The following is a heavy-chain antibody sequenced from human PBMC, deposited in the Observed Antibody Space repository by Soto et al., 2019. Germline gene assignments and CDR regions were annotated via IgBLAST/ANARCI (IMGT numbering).Heavy chain of an antibody. V-gene: IGHV3-30-3*01. D-gene: IGHD6-13*01. CDR2: ISYDGSNK. CDR3: ARDGGSSWTFDN. CDR1: GFTFSSSA. J-gene: IGHJ4*02. Sequence: QVQLVESGGGVVQPGRSLRLSCAASGFTFSSSAMHWVRQAPGKGLEWVAIISYDGSNKYYADSVKGRFTISRDNSKNTLYLQVSSLRPEDTAVYYCARDGGSSWTFDNWGQGTLVTVSS.